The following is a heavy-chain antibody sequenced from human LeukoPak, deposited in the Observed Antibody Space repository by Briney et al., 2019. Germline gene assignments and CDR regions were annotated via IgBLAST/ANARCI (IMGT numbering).Heavy chain of an antibody. CDR1: GFTFNDYA. Sequence: AGGSLRLSCAASGFTFNDYAMHWVRQAPGKGLEWVPLINWDGRSAYYTDSVKGRFTISRDNSKNSVSLQMNSLRAEDTALYYCAKDSRSLLNWDIDYWGQGTLVTVAS. CDR3: AKDSRSLLNWDIDY. J-gene: IGHJ4*02. CDR2: INWDGRSA. D-gene: IGHD1-26*01. V-gene: IGHV3-43D*04.